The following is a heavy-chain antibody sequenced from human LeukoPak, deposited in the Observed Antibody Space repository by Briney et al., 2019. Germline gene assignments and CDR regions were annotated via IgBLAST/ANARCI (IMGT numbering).Heavy chain of an antibody. CDR1: GYTFTSYD. CDR3: ARMNWLTTNNPNWFDP. J-gene: IGHJ5*02. V-gene: IGHV1-8*01. CDR2: MKPNSGDT. D-gene: IGHD4-11*01. Sequence: ASLKVSCKASGYTFTSYDINWVRPANGQGLEWMGWMKPNSGDTDYAQKFQGRVTMTRDTSINTAYMELSSLTSEDTAVYYCARMNWLTTNNPNWFDPWGQGTLVTVSS.